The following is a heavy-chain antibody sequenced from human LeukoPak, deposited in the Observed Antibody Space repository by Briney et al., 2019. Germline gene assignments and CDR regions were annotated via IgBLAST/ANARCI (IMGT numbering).Heavy chain of an antibody. CDR2: IIPIFGTA. CDR3: ARVGSYYDSSGYYDY. V-gene: IGHV1-69*13. D-gene: IGHD3-22*01. CDR1: GGTFSSYA. J-gene: IGHJ4*02. Sequence: SVKVSCKASGGTFSSYAISWVRQAPGQGLEWMGGIIPIFGTANYAQKFQGRVTITADESTSTAYMELSSLRSEDTAVYYCARVGSYYDSSGYYDYWGQGTLVTVS.